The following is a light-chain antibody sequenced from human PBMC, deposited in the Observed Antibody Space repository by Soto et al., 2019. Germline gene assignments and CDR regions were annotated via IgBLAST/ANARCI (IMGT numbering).Light chain of an antibody. CDR3: SSYTTSNTLV. J-gene: IGLJ1*01. V-gene: IGLV2-14*01. Sequence: QSALTQPASVSGSPGQTITISCTGTSSDVGGFNYVSWYQQFPGKAPKLMIYEVSNRPSGVPNRFSGSKSGNTASLTISGLQAEDEGDYYCSSYTTSNTLVFGTGTKVTVL. CDR2: EVS. CDR1: SSDVGGFNY.